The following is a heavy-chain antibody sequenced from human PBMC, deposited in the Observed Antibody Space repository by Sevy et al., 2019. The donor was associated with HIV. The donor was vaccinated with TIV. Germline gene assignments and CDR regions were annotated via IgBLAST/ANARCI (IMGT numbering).Heavy chain of an antibody. V-gene: IGHV3-23*01. Sequence: GGSLRLSCAASGFAFYDYSMSWIRQAPGKGLEWVATLSFGCGKINYADSVKGRFTISRDNSKNSFYLQMDNLRVEDTALYYCAREGCTRPHDFWGQGARVSVSS. CDR2: LSFGCGKI. CDR3: AREGCTRPHDF. CDR1: GFAFYDYS. D-gene: IGHD1-1*01. J-gene: IGHJ4*02.